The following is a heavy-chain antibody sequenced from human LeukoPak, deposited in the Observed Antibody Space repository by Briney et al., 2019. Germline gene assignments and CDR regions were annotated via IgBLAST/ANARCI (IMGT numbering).Heavy chain of an antibody. CDR2: IYASGTT. CDR1: GGSISRGSYY. Sequence: SQTLSLTCTVSGGSISRGSYYWSWIRQPAGKGLEWIGRIYASGTTNYNPSLKSRVTISVDTSKNQFSLKLSSVTAADTAVYYCARRGTVGDYWGQGTLVTVSS. J-gene: IGHJ4*02. V-gene: IGHV4-61*02. CDR3: ARRGTVGDY. D-gene: IGHD2-15*01.